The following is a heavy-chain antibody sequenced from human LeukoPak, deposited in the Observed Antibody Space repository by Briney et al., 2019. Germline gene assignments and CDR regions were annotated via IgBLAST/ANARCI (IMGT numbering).Heavy chain of an antibody. J-gene: IGHJ6*03. V-gene: IGHV4-4*07. CDR2: FHVTGGA. Sequence: SETLSLTCTVSGDAIKYYWSWIRQPAGKGLEWIGRFHVTGGADYNPSLSSRVTLSIDTSKSRLSLNLTSVTAADTPVYYCARETDLESPFTYSYMDVWGKGTTVTVSS. CDR3: ARETDLESPFTYSYMDV. CDR1: GDAIKYY.